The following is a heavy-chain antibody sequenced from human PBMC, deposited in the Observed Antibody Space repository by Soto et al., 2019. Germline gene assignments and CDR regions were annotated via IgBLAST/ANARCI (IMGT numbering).Heavy chain of an antibody. CDR2: INPNTGGT. J-gene: IGHJ4*02. D-gene: IGHD3-10*01. CDR1: GYTFTDYY. CDR3: ARERGSGYFDT. Sequence: QVQLVQSGAEVKKPGASVKVSCKASGYTFTDYYTYWVRQAPGQGLEWMGWINPNTGGTNIAQKFQDXATXTXTTSISTAYLELSRLRSDDTAVYYCARERGSGYFDTWGQGTLVTVSS. V-gene: IGHV1-2*02.